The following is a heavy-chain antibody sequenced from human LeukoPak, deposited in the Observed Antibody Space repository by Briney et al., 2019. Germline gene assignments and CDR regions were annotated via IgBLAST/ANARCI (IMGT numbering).Heavy chain of an antibody. V-gene: IGHV3-30*18. D-gene: IGHD6-13*01. CDR1: GFTFSSYG. CDR3: AKSSIAAAGRSLHY. Sequence: GRSLRLSCAASGFTFSSYGMHWVRQAPGKGLEWVAVISYDGSNKYYADSVKGRFTISRDNSKNTLYLQMNSLRVEDTAVYYCAKSSIAAAGRSLHYWGQGTLVTVSS. CDR2: ISYDGSNK. J-gene: IGHJ4*02.